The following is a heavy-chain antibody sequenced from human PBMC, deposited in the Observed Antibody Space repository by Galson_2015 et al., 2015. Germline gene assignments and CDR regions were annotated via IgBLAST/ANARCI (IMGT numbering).Heavy chain of an antibody. V-gene: IGHV4-61*01. CDR3: ARDRGQLWLRGVFDY. CDR1: GGSVSSGSYY. CDR2: IYYSGST. Sequence: ETLSLTCTVSGGSVSSGSYYWSWIRQPPGKGLEWIGYIYYSGSTNYNPSLKSRVTISVDTSKNQFSLKLSSVTAADTAVYYCARDRGQLWLRGVFDYWGQGTLVTVSS. J-gene: IGHJ4*02. D-gene: IGHD5-18*01.